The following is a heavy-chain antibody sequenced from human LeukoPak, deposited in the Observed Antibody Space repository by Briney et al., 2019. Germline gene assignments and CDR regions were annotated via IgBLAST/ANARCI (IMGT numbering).Heavy chain of an antibody. CDR2: IYNSGST. D-gene: IGHD3-16*01. CDR3: ARGGVLKSVDY. Sequence: PSETLCLTCTVSGGFISGHYWTWIRQPPGKGLEWIGYIYNSGSTKYSPSLKSRVTISVDTSKNQFSLKLSSVTAADTAVYYCARGGVLKSVDYWGQGTLVAVSS. CDR1: GGFISGHY. V-gene: IGHV4-59*11. J-gene: IGHJ4*02.